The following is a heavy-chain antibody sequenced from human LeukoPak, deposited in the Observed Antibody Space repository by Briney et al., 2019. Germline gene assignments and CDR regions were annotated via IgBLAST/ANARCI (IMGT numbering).Heavy chain of an antibody. CDR1: GYTFTSYY. CDR2: INPSGGST. Sequence: GASVKVSCKASGYTFTSYYMHWVRQAPGQGLEWMGIINPSGGSTSYAQKFQGRVTMTRDMSTSTVYMELSRLRSDDTAVYYCARDWGDGYNYFDYWGQGTLVTVSS. D-gene: IGHD5-24*01. V-gene: IGHV1-46*01. CDR3: ARDWGDGYNYFDY. J-gene: IGHJ4*02.